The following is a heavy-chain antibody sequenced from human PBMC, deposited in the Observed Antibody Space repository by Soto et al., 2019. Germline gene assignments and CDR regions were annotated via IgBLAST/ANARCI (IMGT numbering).Heavy chain of an antibody. CDR2: IIPIFGTA. J-gene: IGHJ5*02. D-gene: IGHD3-3*01. V-gene: IGHV1-69*01. CDR3: ASTDFWRAPFESPSWFDP. Sequence: QVQLVQCGAEVKKPGSGEKVSCKASGGTFSSYAISWVRQAPGQGLEWMGGIIPIFGTANYAQKFQGRVTITADESTSTAYMELSSLRSEDTAVYYCASTDFWRAPFESPSWFDPWGQGTLVTVSS. CDR1: GGTFSSYA.